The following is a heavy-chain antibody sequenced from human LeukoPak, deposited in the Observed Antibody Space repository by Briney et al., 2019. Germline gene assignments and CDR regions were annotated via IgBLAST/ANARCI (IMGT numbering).Heavy chain of an antibody. CDR3: AGRAKRDSGYDSRRNWFDP. V-gene: IGHV4-59*08. Sequence: SETLSLTCAVSGGSHSLYYWSWIPQPPAKGLEWVGYIYYSGSTNYNPSLKSRVTISVDTSKNQFSRKLSSVTAADTAEYYCAGRAKRDSGYDSRRNWFDPWGQGTLVTVSS. CDR2: IYYSGST. D-gene: IGHD5-12*01. CDR1: GGSHSLYY. J-gene: IGHJ5*02.